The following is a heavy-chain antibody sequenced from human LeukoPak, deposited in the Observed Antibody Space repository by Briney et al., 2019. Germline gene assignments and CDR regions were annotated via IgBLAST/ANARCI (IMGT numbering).Heavy chain of an antibody. Sequence: PSETLSLTCAVSGDSIGSNKWWTWVRQPPGKGLEWIGEINHSGSTNYNPSLKSRVTISVDTSKNQFSLKLSSVTAADTAVYYCARGVYSNWFDPWGQGTLVTVSS. CDR3: ARGVYSNWFDP. D-gene: IGHD4-11*01. CDR2: INHSGST. CDR1: GDSIGSNKW. J-gene: IGHJ5*02. V-gene: IGHV4-4*02.